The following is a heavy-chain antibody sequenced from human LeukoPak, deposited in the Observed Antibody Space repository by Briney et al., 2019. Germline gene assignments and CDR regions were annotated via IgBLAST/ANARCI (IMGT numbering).Heavy chain of an antibody. CDR1: GFTVSTNC. CDR2: IYSGGTT. CDR3: ARVDTVMAYYFDF. J-gene: IGHJ4*02. Sequence: GGSLRLSCAASGFTVSTNCMTWVRQAPGKGLEWVSTIYSGGTTYYADSVMGRFTISRHNSRNTLYLQMNSLRAEDTAVCYCARVDTVMAYYFDFWGQGTLVTVSS. V-gene: IGHV3-53*04. D-gene: IGHD5-18*01.